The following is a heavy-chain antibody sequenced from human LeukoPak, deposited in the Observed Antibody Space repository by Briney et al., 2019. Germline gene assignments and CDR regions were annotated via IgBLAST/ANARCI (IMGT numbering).Heavy chain of an antibody. CDR2: IMQEGSET. V-gene: IGHV3-7*03. Sequence: PGRSPRLSWAAAGSTFSSYWMSWVRQPPGKGRGWVANIMQEGSETYYVDSVEGRFTISRDNAKNSLYLQMNSLRAEDTAVYYCARDMGIGSSSFDYWGQGTLVTVSS. J-gene: IGHJ4*02. CDR3: ARDMGIGSSSFDY. D-gene: IGHD1-26*01. CDR1: GSTFSSYW.